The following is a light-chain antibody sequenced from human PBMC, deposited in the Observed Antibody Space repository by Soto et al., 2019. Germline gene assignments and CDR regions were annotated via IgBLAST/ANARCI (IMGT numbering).Light chain of an antibody. J-gene: IGKJ2*01. CDR3: QQSYTSRYT. CDR2: GTS. V-gene: IGKV1-39*01. Sequence: DIQMTQSPSSLSASIGDRVTITCRASQSISTYLNWYQVKPGKVPKLLIYGTSSLQSGVPSRFSGSGSGTDFTLTISSLQPEDFATYYCQQSYTSRYTFGQGTKLDI. CDR1: QSISTY.